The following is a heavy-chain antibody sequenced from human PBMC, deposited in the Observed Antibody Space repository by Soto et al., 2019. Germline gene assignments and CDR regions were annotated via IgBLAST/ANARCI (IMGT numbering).Heavy chain of an antibody. J-gene: IGHJ6*01. CDR3: ASQEIVVVITTGLDV. CDR2: ISYDGSNK. D-gene: IGHD3-22*01. CDR1: GFTFSSYA. V-gene: IGHV3-30-3*01. Sequence: QVQLVESGGGVVQPGRSLRLSCAASGFTFSSYAMHWVRQAPGKGLEWVAVISYDGSNKYYADSVKGRFTISRDNSKNTLYLQMNSLRAEDTALYYCASQEIVVVITTGLDVR.